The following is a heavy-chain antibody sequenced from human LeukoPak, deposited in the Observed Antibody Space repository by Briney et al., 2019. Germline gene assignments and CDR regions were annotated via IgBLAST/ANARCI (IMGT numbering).Heavy chain of an antibody. CDR1: GYTLAELA. CDR2: FAPEDGKT. Sequence: ASVKVSCKVSGYTLAELAMHWVRQAPGKGLEWMGGFAPEDGKTIYAQKLQGRVTMTEDTSTDIAYMQLNFLRSEDTAVYYCATDSTIVRGVMDCGQGTLVTVSS. CDR3: ATDSTIVRGVMD. D-gene: IGHD3-10*01. J-gene: IGHJ4*02. V-gene: IGHV1-24*01.